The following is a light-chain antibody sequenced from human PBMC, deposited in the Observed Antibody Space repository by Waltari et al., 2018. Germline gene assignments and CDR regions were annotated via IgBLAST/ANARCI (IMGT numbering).Light chain of an antibody. CDR3: QQFYIPPLT. CDR2: WAS. V-gene: IGKV4-1*01. J-gene: IGKJ5*01. CDR1: QTVLYSSNNKNY. Sequence: DIVMAQSPNSLAVSLGERATINCKSSQTVLYSSNNKNYLAWYQQKPGQPPRLRIYWASTRESGVPDRFSGSGSGTDFTLTISSLQAEDVAVYYCQQFYIPPLTFGQGTRLEI.